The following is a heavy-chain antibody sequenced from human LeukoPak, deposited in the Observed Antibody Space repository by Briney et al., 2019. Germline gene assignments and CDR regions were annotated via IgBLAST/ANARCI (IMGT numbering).Heavy chain of an antibody. CDR2: IYYSGST. Sequence: SETLSLTCTVSGGSISSSSYYWGWIRQPPGKGLEWIGSIYYSGSTYYNPSLKSRVTISVDTSKNQFSLKLSSVTAADTAVYYCARDTAMATGCYYYGMDVWGQGTTVTVSS. CDR3: ARDTAMATGCYYYGMDV. CDR1: GGSISSSSYY. J-gene: IGHJ6*02. D-gene: IGHD5-18*01. V-gene: IGHV4-39*01.